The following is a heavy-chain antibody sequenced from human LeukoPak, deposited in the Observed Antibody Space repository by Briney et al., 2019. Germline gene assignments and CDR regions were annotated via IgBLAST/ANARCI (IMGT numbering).Heavy chain of an antibody. CDR1: GFTFTTYG. D-gene: IGHD5-24*01. CDR3: AKDRLLDGYNPYFDY. J-gene: IGHJ4*02. V-gene: IGHV3-30*02. CDR2: IRYDASNN. Sequence: GGSLRLPCAASGFTFTTYGMHWVRQAPGKGLEWVAFIRYDASNNYYADSVKGRFTISRDNSKNTLYLQMNSLRAEDTAVYYCAKDRLLDGYNPYFDYWGQGTLVTVSS.